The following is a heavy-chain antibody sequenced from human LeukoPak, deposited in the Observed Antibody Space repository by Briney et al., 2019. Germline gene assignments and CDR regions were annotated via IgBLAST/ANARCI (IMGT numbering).Heavy chain of an antibody. CDR3: ARRAEGSGWYDHGLYWYFVL. Sequence: SETLSLTCTVSGGSISSYYWSWIRQPPGKGLEWIGYIYYSGSTNYNPSLKSRVTISVDTSKNQFSLKLSSVTAADTAVYYCARRAEGSGWYDHGLYWYFVLWGRGTLVTVSS. D-gene: IGHD6-19*01. CDR2: IYYSGST. V-gene: IGHV4-59*08. CDR1: GGSISSYY. J-gene: IGHJ2*01.